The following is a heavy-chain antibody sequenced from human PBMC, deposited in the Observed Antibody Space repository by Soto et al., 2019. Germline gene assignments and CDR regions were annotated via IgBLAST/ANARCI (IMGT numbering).Heavy chain of an antibody. CDR1: GFTFSSYG. J-gene: IGHJ6*02. CDR3: AKAVAGDYYYYGMDV. CDR2: ISYDGSNK. V-gene: IGHV3-30*18. Sequence: QVQLVESGGGVVQPGRSLRLSCAASGFTFSSYGMHWVRQAPGKGLEWVAVISYDGSNKYYADSVKGRFTISRDNSKNTLYLQMNRLRAEDTAVYYCAKAVAGDYYYYGMDVWGQGTTVTVSS. D-gene: IGHD6-19*01.